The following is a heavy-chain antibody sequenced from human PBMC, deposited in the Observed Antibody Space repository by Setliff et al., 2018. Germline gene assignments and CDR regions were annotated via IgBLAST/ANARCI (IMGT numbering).Heavy chain of an antibody. Sequence: SETLSLTCTVSGGSISSYYWSWIRQPPGKGLEWIGYIYYSGSTNYNPSLKSRVTISVDTSKNQFSLNLSSVTAADTAVYYCARAGYELGQYNWFDPWGQGTLVTVSS. CDR2: IYYSGST. CDR1: GGSISSYY. J-gene: IGHJ5*02. D-gene: IGHD2-2*01. CDR3: ARAGYELGQYNWFDP. V-gene: IGHV4-59*08.